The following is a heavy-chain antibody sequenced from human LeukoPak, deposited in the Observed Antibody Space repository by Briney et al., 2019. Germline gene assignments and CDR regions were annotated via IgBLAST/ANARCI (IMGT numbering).Heavy chain of an antibody. D-gene: IGHD3-10*01. J-gene: IGHJ4*02. Sequence: KSSETLSLTCTVSGGSISSYYWSWIRQPPGKGLEWIGYIYYSGSTNYNPSLKSRVTMSVDTSKNQFSLKLSSVTAADTAVYYCARDTYYYGSGSYGLDYWGQGTLVTVSS. CDR2: IYYSGST. CDR1: GGSISSYY. V-gene: IGHV4-59*12. CDR3: ARDTYYYGSGSYGLDY.